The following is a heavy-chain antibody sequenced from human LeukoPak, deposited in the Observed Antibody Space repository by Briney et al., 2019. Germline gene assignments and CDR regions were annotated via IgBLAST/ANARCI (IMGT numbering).Heavy chain of an antibody. J-gene: IGHJ4*02. V-gene: IGHV3-48*02. D-gene: IGHD4-17*01. CDR2: ISSSSSTV. CDR3: ARSRTYGDYGRGLDY. Sequence: GGSRRLSCAASGFTFSDYSMNWVRQAPGKGLEWVSYISSSSSTVYYADSVKGRFTISRDNAKNSLYLQMNSLRDEDTAVYYCARSRTYGDYGRGLDYWGQGTLVTVSS. CDR1: GFTFSDYS.